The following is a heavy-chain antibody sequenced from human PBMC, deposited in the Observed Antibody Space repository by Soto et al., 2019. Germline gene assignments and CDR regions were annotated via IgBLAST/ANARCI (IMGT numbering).Heavy chain of an antibody. V-gene: IGHV1-18*01. CDR1: GYTFTNYG. D-gene: IGHD2-2*01. J-gene: IGHJ6*02. CDR3: ARGASCSSTSCYDNCHYGLGG. CDR2: ITASNGNA. Sequence: ASVKVSCKASGYTFTNYGITWVRQAPGQGLEWMGWITASNGNANYAREIQGRLTLTRDTSTNTASMELRSLRSDDTAVYYCARGASCSSTSCYDNCHYGLGGWGQGTTVTVSS.